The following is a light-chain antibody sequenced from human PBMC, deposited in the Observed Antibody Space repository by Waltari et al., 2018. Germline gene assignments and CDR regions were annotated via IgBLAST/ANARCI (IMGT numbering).Light chain of an antibody. Sequence: QSALTQPASVSGSPGQSVTIPCTGTSSDGGGYNFFSWYQQHPGRAPKLMIYDITHRPSGVSTRFSGSKSGDTASLTISGLQAADEAEYYCSSYSSTNTVVFGGGTQLTV. CDR1: SSDGGGYNF. CDR3: SSYSSTNTVV. CDR2: DIT. J-gene: IGLJ3*02. V-gene: IGLV2-14*03.